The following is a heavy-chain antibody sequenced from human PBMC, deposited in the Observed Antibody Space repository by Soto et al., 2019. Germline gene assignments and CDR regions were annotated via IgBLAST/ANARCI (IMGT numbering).Heavy chain of an antibody. V-gene: IGHV3-21*01. CDR2: ISSSSSYI. D-gene: IGHD2-21*02. CDR1: GLTFSSYS. CDR3: ARDSSAYCGGDCYQPDYYYGMDV. Sequence: GGSLRLSCAASGLTFSSYSMNWVRQAPGKGLEWVSSISSSSSYIYYADSVKGRFTISRDNAKNSLYLQMNSLRAEDTAVYYCARDSSAYCGGDCYQPDYYYGMDVWGQGTTVTVSS. J-gene: IGHJ6*02.